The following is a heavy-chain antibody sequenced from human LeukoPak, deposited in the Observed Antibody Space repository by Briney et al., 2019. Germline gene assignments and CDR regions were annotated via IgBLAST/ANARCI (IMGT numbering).Heavy chain of an antibody. J-gene: IGHJ4*02. D-gene: IGHD3-22*01. CDR1: GFTFSSYS. CDR2: ISSSSSYI. V-gene: IGHV3-21*01. CDR3: ARVDYYDSSGYRHLDY. Sequence: GGSLRLSCAASGFTFSSYSMNWVRQAPGKGLEWVSSISSSSSYIYYADSVKGRFTISRDNAKNSLYLQMNSLRAEDTAVYYCARVDYYDSSGYRHLDYWGQGILVTVSS.